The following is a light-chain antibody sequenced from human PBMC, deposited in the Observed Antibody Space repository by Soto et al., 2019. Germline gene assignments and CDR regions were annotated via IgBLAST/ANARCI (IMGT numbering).Light chain of an antibody. V-gene: IGKV3-20*01. CDR1: QSVSSGY. Sequence: VLTQSPGTLSLSPGERATLSCRAGQSVSSGYLAWYQQKPGQAPRLLIYATYTRATGIPDRFSGSGSGTYFTPTINRLQPEDFAVYYCQQYGPSPLYTFGQGTKLEIK. CDR3: QQYGPSPLYT. J-gene: IGKJ2*01. CDR2: ATY.